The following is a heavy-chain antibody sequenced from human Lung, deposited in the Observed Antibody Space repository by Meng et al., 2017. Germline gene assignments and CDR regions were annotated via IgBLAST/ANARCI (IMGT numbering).Heavy chain of an antibody. V-gene: IGHV4-34*01. CDR2: INHSGST. D-gene: IGHD4-11*01. CDR3: ARGPTTMAHDFDY. Sequence: GQLPHWGAGLLKPPETLSLTCVVSGGSFSDYYWSWIRQPPGKGLEWIGEINHSGSTNYNPSLESRATISVDTSQNNLSLKLSSVTAADSAVYYCARGPTTMAHDFDYWGQGTLVTVSS. J-gene: IGHJ4*02. CDR1: GGSFSDYY.